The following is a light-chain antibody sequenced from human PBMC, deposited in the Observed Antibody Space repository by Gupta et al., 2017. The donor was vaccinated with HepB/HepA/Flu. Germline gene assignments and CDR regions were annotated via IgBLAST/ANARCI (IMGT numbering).Light chain of an antibody. Sequence: QSVLTQPPSASGTPGQRVTISCSGSNSNIGSNTVYWYQQLPGTAPKLLIYSNYRRPSGVPDRFSGSKSGTSASLAISGLQSEDEADYYCASWDDSLNVVAFGGGTNLTVL. CDR3: ASWDDSLNVVA. CDR2: SNY. J-gene: IGLJ2*01. CDR1: NSNIGSNT. V-gene: IGLV1-44*01.